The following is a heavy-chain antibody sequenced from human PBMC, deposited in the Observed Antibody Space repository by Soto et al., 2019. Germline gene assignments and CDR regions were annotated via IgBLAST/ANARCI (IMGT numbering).Heavy chain of an antibody. CDR3: ARDREVWAYYYDSSGSFDY. V-gene: IGHV3-30-3*01. CDR1: GFTFSSYA. CDR2: ISYDGSNK. Sequence: PGGSLRLSCAASGFTFSSYAMHWVRQAPGKGLEWVAVISYDGSNKYYADSVKGRFTISRDNSKNTLYLQMNSLRAEDTAVYYCARDREVWAYYYDSSGSFDYWGQGTLVTVSS. J-gene: IGHJ4*02. D-gene: IGHD3-22*01.